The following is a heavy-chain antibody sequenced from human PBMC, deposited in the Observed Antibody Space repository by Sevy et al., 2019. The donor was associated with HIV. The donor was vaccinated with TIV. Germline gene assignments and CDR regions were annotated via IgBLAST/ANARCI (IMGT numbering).Heavy chain of an antibody. CDR2: IYQDGGET. Sequence: GGSLRLSCAASGFSFRSYWMTWVRQAPGKGLEWVASIYQDGGETYYMDSVKGRFTVSRDNAKNSLFLQMNSLRVEDTAVYYCAREGSYGDYMLSYYYGMDVWGQGTTVTVSS. J-gene: IGHJ6*02. CDR1: GFSFRSYW. D-gene: IGHD4-17*01. V-gene: IGHV3-7*01. CDR3: AREGSYGDYMLSYYYGMDV.